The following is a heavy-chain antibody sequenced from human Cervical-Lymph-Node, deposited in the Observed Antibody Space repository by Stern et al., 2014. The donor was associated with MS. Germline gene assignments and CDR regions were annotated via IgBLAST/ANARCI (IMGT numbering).Heavy chain of an antibody. Sequence: VQLVQSGAEVKKPGSSVRVSCKASGGTFGDYGISWVRQAPRQGLEWMGGIIPVFGTANYAQKFQGRVTITADESTSTAYMELSSLRSEDTAVYYCAIDSDLGNGGYGMDVWGQGTTITVSS. J-gene: IGHJ6*02. CDR3: AIDSDLGNGGYGMDV. CDR2: IIPVFGTA. D-gene: IGHD5-12*01. V-gene: IGHV1-69*01. CDR1: GGTFGDYG.